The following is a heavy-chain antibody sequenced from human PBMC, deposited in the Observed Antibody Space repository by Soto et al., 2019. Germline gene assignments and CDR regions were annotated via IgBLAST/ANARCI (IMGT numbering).Heavy chain of an antibody. J-gene: IGHJ4*02. CDR1: GLTFSSYG. Sequence: QVQLVESGGGVVQPGRSLRLSCAASGLTFSSYGIHWVRQAPGKGLEWAAVISYDENNKYYADSVKGRFTISRDNSKNTVYLQMNSRRAEDTAVYYCAKVRFGVINCFDYWGQGTLVTVSS. CDR3: AKVRFGVINCFDY. V-gene: IGHV3-30*18. CDR2: ISYDENNK. D-gene: IGHD3-3*01.